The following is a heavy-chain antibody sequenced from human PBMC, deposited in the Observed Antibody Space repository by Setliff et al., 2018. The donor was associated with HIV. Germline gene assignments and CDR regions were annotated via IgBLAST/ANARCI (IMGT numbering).Heavy chain of an antibody. D-gene: IGHD3-10*01. Sequence: ASVKVSCKASGYMFTAYHVHWVRRAPGRGLEWMGNIDPNNGVTRPARNFQGRATMTRDTSISTAYMELSGLTYDDPAVYYCASMGYFGESYFQFWGPGTLVTAPQ. CDR3: ASMGYFGESYFQF. CDR2: IDPNNGVT. J-gene: IGHJ1*01. V-gene: IGHV1-2*02. CDR1: GYMFTAYH.